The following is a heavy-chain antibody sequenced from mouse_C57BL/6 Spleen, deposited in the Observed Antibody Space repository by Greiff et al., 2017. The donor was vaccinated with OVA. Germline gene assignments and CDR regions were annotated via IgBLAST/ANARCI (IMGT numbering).Heavy chain of an antibody. CDR2: ISSGGSYT. CDR3: ARRYGSSYNYFDY. Sequence: DVMLVESGVDLVTPVFSLKLSCAASGFTFSSYGMSWVRQTPDKRLEWVATISSGGSYTYYPDSVKGRFTISRDNAKNTLYLQMSSLKSEDTAMYSCARRYGSSYNYFDYWGQGTTLTVSS. D-gene: IGHD1-1*01. CDR1: GFTFSSYG. V-gene: IGHV5-6*02. J-gene: IGHJ2*01.